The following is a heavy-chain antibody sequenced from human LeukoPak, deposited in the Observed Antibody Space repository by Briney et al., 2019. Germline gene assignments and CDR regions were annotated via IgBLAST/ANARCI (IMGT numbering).Heavy chain of an antibody. V-gene: IGHV4-4*02. J-gene: IGHJ6*02. CDR2: VHHSGST. CDR3: AREYNFWNDFIGNRGPYYYGLDA. CDR1: GASINSHNW. D-gene: IGHD3/OR15-3a*01. Sequence: SETLSLTCAVSGASINSHNWWNWVRQSPGKGLEWIGEVHHSGSTNYNPSLASRVTISVDETRNHFSLKLNSVTAADTAVYYCAREYNFWNDFIGNRGPYYYGLDAWGQGTTVTVSS.